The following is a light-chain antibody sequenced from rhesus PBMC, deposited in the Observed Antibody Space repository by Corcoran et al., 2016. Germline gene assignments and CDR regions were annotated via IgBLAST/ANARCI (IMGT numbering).Light chain of an antibody. J-gene: IGKJ3*01. CDR3: LQYSSSPFT. CDR1: QGIISW. CDR2: KAS. V-gene: IGKV1-22*01. Sequence: DIQMTQSPSSLSASVGDKVTITCRASQGIISWLAWYQQKPGKAPKVLIYKASSLKSGVPSRFRGSGSGTDFTLTISSLQPEDFATYYCLQYSSSPFTFGPGTKLDIK.